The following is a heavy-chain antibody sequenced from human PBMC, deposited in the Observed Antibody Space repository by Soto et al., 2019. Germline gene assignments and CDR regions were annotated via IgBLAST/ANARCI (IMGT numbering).Heavy chain of an antibody. J-gene: IGHJ4*02. CDR3: AKGRSGLVSLTPSVDF. CDR2: ISGGGDTT. V-gene: IGHV3-23*01. Sequence: EVQLLESGGGLVQPGGSLRLSCAASGFTFNNYAMTWDRQAPGKGLEWVSAISGGGDTTSYADSVKGRFTVSRDGSKNTLYPQMSSLRAEDTALYYCAKGRSGLVSLTPSVDFWGQGTLVNVSS. D-gene: IGHD6-25*01. CDR1: GFTFNNYA.